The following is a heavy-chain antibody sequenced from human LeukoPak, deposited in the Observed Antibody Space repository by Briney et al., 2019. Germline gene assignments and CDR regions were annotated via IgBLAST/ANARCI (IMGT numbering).Heavy chain of an antibody. Sequence: SETLSLTCTVSGGSIRSDYWSWIRQPPGKGLEWIGYIYYSGTTNSGSTNYNPSLKSRVTISVDTSKSQFSLKLKSVTAADTAVYYCARDLGGFGIGWYGYFDYWGQGTLVTVSS. CDR3: ARDLGGFGIGWYGYFDY. CDR2: IYYSGTTNSGST. J-gene: IGHJ4*02. V-gene: IGHV4-59*01. D-gene: IGHD6-19*01. CDR1: GGSIRSDY.